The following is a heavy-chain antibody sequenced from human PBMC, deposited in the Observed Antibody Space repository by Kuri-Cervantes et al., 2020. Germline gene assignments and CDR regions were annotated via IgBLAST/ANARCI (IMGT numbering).Heavy chain of an antibody. D-gene: IGHD2-15*01. CDR1: GFTFSSYA. CDR3: ATDRRWPSGYLDL. V-gene: IGHV3-23*01. Sequence: GESLKISCAASGFTFSSYAMSWVRQAPGKGLEWVSAISGSGGSTYYADSVKGRFTISRDNSKNTLYLQMNSLRVEDTAVYYCATDRRWPSGYLDLWGQGTLVTVSS. CDR2: ISGSGGST. J-gene: IGHJ5*02.